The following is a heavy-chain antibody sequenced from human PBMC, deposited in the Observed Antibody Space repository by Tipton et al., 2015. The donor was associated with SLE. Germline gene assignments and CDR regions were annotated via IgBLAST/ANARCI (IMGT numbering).Heavy chain of an antibody. CDR2: ISSSGSTI. Sequence: SLRLSCAASGFTFSSYEMNWVRQAPGKGLEWVSYISSSGSTIYYADSVKGRFTISRDNAKNSLYLQMNSLRAEDTAVYYCASSSGWHDGLGVWGRGTTVTVSS. V-gene: IGHV3-48*03. D-gene: IGHD6-19*01. J-gene: IGHJ6*02. CDR1: GFTFSSYE. CDR3: ASSSGWHDGLGV.